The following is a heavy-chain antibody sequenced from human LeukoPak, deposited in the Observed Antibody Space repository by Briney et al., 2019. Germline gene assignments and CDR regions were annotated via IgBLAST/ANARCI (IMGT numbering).Heavy chain of an antibody. CDR1: GFTFSNYA. J-gene: IGHJ4*02. D-gene: IGHD2-15*01. V-gene: IGHV3-23*01. CDR3: AKVRCSGGSCYLDHFDY. Sequence: PGGALRLSCAASGFTFSNYAMNWVRQAPGKGLEWVSAVIGSGDKTKYADSVKGRFTISRDNSKNTLYLQMNSLRAEDTSVYYCAKVRCSGGSCYLDHFDYWGKGTLVTVSS. CDR2: VIGSGDKT.